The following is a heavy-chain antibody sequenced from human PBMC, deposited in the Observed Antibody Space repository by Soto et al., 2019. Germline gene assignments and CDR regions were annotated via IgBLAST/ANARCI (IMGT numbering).Heavy chain of an antibody. Sequence: PSETLSLTCTGSGGSISSSSYYWGWIRQPPGKGLEWIGSIYYSGSTYYNPSLKSRVTISVDTSKNQFSLKLSSVTAADTAVYYCARSVPHDFWSGYAPGTWGQGTLVTVSS. CDR1: GGSISSSSYY. D-gene: IGHD3-3*01. CDR2: IYYSGST. V-gene: IGHV4-39*01. CDR3: ARSVPHDFWSGYAPGT. J-gene: IGHJ5*02.